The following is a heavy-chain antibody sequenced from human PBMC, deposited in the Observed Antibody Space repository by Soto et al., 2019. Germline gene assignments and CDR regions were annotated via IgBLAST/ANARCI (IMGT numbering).Heavy chain of an antibody. J-gene: IGHJ5*02. V-gene: IGHV1-2*04. D-gene: IGHD3-3*01. CDR2: INPNSGGT. CDR1: GYTFTGYY. Sequence: ASVKVSCKASGYTFTGYYMHWVRQAPGQGLEWMGWINPNSGGTNYAQKFQGWVTMTRDTSISTAYMELSRLRSDDTAVYYCARDVGNYDFWSGYYTYNWFDHWGQGTLVTVSS. CDR3: ARDVGNYDFWSGYYTYNWFDH.